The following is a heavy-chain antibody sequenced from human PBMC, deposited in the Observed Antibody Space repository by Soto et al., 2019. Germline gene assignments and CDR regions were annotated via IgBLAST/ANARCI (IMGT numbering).Heavy chain of an antibody. CDR1: GFTFSSYS. Sequence: GGSLRLSCAASGFTFSSYSMNWVRQAPGKGLEWVSSISSSSSYIYYADSVKGRFTISRDNAKNSLYLQMNSLRAEDTAVYYCATPGDIVVVPAASYFDYWGQGTLVTVSS. D-gene: IGHD2-2*01. J-gene: IGHJ4*02. CDR3: ATPGDIVVVPAASYFDY. V-gene: IGHV3-21*01. CDR2: ISSSSSYI.